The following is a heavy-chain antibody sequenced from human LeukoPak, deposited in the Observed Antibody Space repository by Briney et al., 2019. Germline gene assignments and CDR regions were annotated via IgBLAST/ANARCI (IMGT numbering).Heavy chain of an antibody. CDR1: GYTFTSYG. CDR2: ISAYNGNT. D-gene: IGHD5-18*01. CDR3: ARGAYSYGPKYYSYGMDV. V-gene: IGHV1-18*01. Sequence: ASVKVSCKASGYTFTSYGISWVRQAPGQGLEWMGWISAYNGNTNYAQKLQGRVTMTTDTSTSTAYMELRSLRSDDTAVYYCARGAYSYGPKYYSYGMDVWGQGTTVTVSS. J-gene: IGHJ6*02.